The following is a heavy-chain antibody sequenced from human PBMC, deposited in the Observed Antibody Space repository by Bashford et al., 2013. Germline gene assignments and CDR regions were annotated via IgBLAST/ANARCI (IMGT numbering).Heavy chain of an antibody. J-gene: IGHJ5*02. Sequence: YIGNSGSTIFYADSVKGRFTISRDNAKNSLYLQMNSLRAEDTALYYCAKSYCSSTSCYEDWFDPWGQGTLVTVSS. V-gene: IGHV3-11*01. CDR2: IGNSGSTI. CDR3: AKSYCSSTSCYEDWFDP. D-gene: IGHD2-2*01.